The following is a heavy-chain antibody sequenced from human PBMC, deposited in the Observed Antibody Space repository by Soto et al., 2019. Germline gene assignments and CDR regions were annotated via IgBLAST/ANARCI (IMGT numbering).Heavy chain of an antibody. J-gene: IGHJ3*01. D-gene: IGHD1-26*01. V-gene: IGHV5-51*01. CDR2: IYPGDFDA. Sequence: GESLKISCKGSGYSFASYWIGWVRQMPGKGLEWMAIIYPGDFDAKYRPSFQGQVTISVDKSINTAYLQWNSLKASDTAVYYCVSPAGATTFDDFDVWGQGTMVTV. CDR3: VSPAGATTFDDFDV. CDR1: GYSFASYW.